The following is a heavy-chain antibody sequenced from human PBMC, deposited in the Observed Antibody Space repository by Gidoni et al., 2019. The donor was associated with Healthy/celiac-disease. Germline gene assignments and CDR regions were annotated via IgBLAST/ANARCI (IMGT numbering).Heavy chain of an antibody. CDR2: IRSKANSYAT. CDR1: GFTFSCSA. D-gene: IGHD3-10*01. Sequence: EVQLVESGGGLVQPGGSLKLSCAASGFTFSCSAMHWVRQASGKGLEWVGRIRSKANSYATAYAASVKGRFTISRDDSKNTAYLQMNSLKTEDTAVYYCTRRVQYGSGSYHFDYWGQGTLVTVSS. J-gene: IGHJ4*02. CDR3: TRRVQYGSGSYHFDY. V-gene: IGHV3-73*01.